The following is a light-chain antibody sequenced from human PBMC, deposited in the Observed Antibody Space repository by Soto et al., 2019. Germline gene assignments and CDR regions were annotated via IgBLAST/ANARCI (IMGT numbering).Light chain of an antibody. Sequence: QSAVTQPRSVSGSPGQSVTISCTGTSSDVGGYNSVSWYEHHPGKAPKLMIYDVTKRPSGVPDRFSGPKSGNTASLTISGGQAEDEAEYYCCSYSGSRVVFGGGTQLTVL. V-gene: IGLV2-11*01. CDR1: SSDVGGYNS. CDR2: DVT. J-gene: IGLJ2*01. CDR3: CSYSGSRVV.